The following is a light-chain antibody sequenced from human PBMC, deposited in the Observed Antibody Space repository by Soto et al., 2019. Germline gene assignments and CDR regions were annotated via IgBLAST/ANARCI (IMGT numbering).Light chain of an antibody. CDR2: DVS. J-gene: IGLJ2*01. Sequence: QSALTQPASVSGSPGQSITISCAGTSTDVGDYDSFSWYQQQPGKAPKLLIYDVSDRPSGVSNRFSGSKSGNTASLTISGLQAEDEADYYCSSFTFSIIVFGGGTKLTVL. V-gene: IGLV2-14*03. CDR1: STDVGDYDS. CDR3: SSFTFSIIV.